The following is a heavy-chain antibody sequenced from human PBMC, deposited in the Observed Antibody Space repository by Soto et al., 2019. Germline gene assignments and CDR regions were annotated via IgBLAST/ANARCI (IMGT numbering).Heavy chain of an antibody. CDR2: FYYSGST. Sequence: SETLSLTCTVSGGSISSYYWSWIRQPPGKGLEWIGFFYYSGSTNYNPSLKSRVTISIDTSKNQFSLKLSSVTAADTAVYYCAREFDYGDYGFYYCAKEGSPPFFQHWGQGTLVTVS. V-gene: IGHV4-59*01. CDR3: AREFDYGDYGFYYCAKEGSPPFFQH. D-gene: IGHD4-17*01. CDR1: GGSISSYY. J-gene: IGHJ4*02.